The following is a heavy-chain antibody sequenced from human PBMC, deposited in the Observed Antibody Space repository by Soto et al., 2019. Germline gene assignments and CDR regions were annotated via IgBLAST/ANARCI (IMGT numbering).Heavy chain of an antibody. CDR2: ISGSGGST. Sequence: GGSLRLSCAASGFTFSSYAMSWVRQAPGKGLEWVSAISGSGGSTYYADSVKGRFTISRDNSKNTLYLQMNSLRAEDTAVYYCAKDRMVRGVIITLDAFDIWGQGTMVTVSS. J-gene: IGHJ3*02. CDR1: GFTFSSYA. V-gene: IGHV3-23*01. CDR3: AKDRMVRGVIITLDAFDI. D-gene: IGHD3-10*01.